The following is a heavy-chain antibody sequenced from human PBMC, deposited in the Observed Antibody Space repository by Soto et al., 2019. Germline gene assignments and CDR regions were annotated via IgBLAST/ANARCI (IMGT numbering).Heavy chain of an antibody. V-gene: IGHV4-61*01. Sequence: SLTCTVSGGSVSSGSYYWSWIRQPPGKGLEWIGYIYYSGSTNYNPSLKSRVTIAVDTSKNQFSLKLSSVTVADTAVYYCARDYVTAPHILWGGYYYYGMDVWGQGTTVTVSS. J-gene: IGHJ6*02. CDR2: IYYSGST. D-gene: IGHD2-21*01. CDR1: GGSVSSGSYY. CDR3: ARDYVTAPHILWGGYYYYGMDV.